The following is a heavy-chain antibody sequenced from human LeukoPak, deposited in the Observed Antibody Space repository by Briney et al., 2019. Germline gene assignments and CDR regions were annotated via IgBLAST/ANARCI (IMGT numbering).Heavy chain of an antibody. CDR2: ISPNSDYI. D-gene: IGHD5-24*01. CDR1: GFTFNTYS. CDR3: AKGYRKGRWLPLDY. J-gene: IGHJ4*02. Sequence: GGSLRLSCAASGFTFNTYSFNWVRQAPGKGLEWISSISPNSDYIYYSDSVKGRFTISRDNAKNSLYLQMNSLRAEDTALYYCAKGYRKGRWLPLDYWGQGTLVTVSS. V-gene: IGHV3-21*04.